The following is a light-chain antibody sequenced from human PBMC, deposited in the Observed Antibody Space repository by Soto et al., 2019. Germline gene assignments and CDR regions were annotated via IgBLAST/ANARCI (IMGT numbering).Light chain of an antibody. V-gene: IGKV1-5*03. CDR2: KAS. J-gene: IGKJ1*01. CDR3: QQYGSSPWT. CDR1: QSITGW. Sequence: DIQMTQSPSTLSASVGDRVTITCRASQSITGWLAWFQQKPGKAPKLLISKASRLESGVPSRFSGSGSGTEFTLSISRLEPEDFAVYYCQQYGSSPWTFGQGTKVDIK.